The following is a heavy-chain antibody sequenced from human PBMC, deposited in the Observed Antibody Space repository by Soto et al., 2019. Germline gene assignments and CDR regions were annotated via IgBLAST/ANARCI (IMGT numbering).Heavy chain of an antibody. V-gene: IGHV1-8*01. CDR2: MNPNSGNT. CDR3: ARERGTVTASD. J-gene: IGHJ4*02. CDR1: GYTFTSYD. D-gene: IGHD4-17*01. Sequence: QVQLVQSGAEVKKPGASVKVSCKASGYTFTSYDINWVRQATGQGLEWMGWMNPNSGNTGYAQKFQGRXTXTXXTSISTAYMDLSSLRSEDTAVYYCARERGTVTASDWGQGTLVTVSS.